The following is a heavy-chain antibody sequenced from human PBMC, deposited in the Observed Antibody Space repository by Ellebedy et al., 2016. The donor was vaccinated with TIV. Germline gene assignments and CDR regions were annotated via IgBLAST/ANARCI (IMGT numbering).Heavy chain of an antibody. J-gene: IGHJ4*02. V-gene: IGHV3-23*01. CDR1: GSTFSSYA. CDR2: MSGSGGST. Sequence: GGSLRLXXAASGSTFSSYAMSWIRQAPGKGLEWVSAMSGSGGSTYYADSVKGRFTISRDNSKNTLHLQMNSLRAEDTAVYYCANDYWDYWGQGTLVTVSS. CDR3: ANDYWDY.